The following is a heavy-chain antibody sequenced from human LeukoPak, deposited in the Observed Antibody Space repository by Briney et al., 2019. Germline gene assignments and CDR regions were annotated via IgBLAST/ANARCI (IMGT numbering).Heavy chain of an antibody. J-gene: IGHJ5*02. V-gene: IGHV3-30*02. Sequence: GRSLRPSCAVSGFTFSIYGMHCVRQAPGKGLEWVAFIRYDGSNKYYADSVKGRFTISRDNSKNTLYLQMNSLRAEDTAVYYCAKEGDRGYYGSHWFDPWGQGTLVTVSS. D-gene: IGHD3-10*01. CDR3: AKEGDRGYYGSHWFDP. CDR2: IRYDGSNK. CDR1: GFTFSIYG.